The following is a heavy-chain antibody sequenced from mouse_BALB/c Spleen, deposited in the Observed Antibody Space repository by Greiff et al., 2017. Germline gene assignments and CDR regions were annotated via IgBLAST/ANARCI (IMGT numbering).Heavy chain of an antibody. J-gene: IGHJ3*01. D-gene: IGHD2-3*01. CDR2: IRLKSNNYAT. CDR3: TRSYDGYFPWFAY. Sequence: VQLKQSGGGLVQPGGSMKLSCVASGFTFSNYWMNWVRQSPEKGLEWVAEIRLKSNNYATHYAESVKGRFTISRDDSKSSVYLQMNNLRAEDTGIYYCTRSYDGYFPWFAYWGQGTLVTVSA. CDR1: GFTFSNYW. V-gene: IGHV6-6*02.